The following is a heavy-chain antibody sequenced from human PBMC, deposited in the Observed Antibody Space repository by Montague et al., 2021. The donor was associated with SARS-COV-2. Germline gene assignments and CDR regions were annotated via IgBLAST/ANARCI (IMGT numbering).Heavy chain of an antibody. CDR1: GFIFRSYV. J-gene: IGHJ6*02. CDR3: ARGPKYSSGWTGYYYGLDV. D-gene: IGHD6-19*01. Sequence: SLRLSCAASGFIFRSYVMHWVRQAPGKGLEWMAVIWYDESKEYYADSVKGRFIISRDTSKDILFLQMSSLRVEDKAVYYCARGPKYSSGWTGYYYGLDVWGPGTTVTVSS. V-gene: IGHV3-33*01. CDR2: IWYDESKE.